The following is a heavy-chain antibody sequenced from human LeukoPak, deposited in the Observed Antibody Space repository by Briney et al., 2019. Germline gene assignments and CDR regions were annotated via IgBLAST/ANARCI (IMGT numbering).Heavy chain of an antibody. Sequence: GGSLRLSCAASGFTFSSYAMHWVRQAPGKGLEYVSAISSNGGSTYYANSVKGRLTISRDNSKNTLYLQMGSLRAEDMAVYYCARGRFDYGDYHDAFDIWGQGTMVTVSS. J-gene: IGHJ3*02. CDR1: GFTFSSYA. V-gene: IGHV3-64*01. CDR2: ISSNGGST. D-gene: IGHD4-17*01. CDR3: ARGRFDYGDYHDAFDI.